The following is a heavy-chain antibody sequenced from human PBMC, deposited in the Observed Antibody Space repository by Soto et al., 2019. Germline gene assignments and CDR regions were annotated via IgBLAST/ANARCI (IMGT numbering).Heavy chain of an antibody. V-gene: IGHV5-10-1*01. CDR2: IDPSDSYT. Sequence: EXLKISCKGSGYXFTSYLLSWVRQMPGKGLEWMGRIDPSDSYTNYSPSFQGHVTISADKSISTAYLQLSSMKASDNAMYYCARQSPGIAAPGYWGQGTLGTVSS. D-gene: IGHD6-6*01. J-gene: IGHJ4*02. CDR3: ARQSPGIAAPGY. CDR1: GYXFTSYL.